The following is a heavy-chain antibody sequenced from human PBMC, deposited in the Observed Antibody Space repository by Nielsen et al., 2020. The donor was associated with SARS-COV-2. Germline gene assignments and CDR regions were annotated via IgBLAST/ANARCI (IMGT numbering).Heavy chain of an antibody. CDR1: GFTFSRFG. CDR2: ISYDGSDQ. V-gene: IGHV3-30*18. J-gene: IGHJ4*02. CDR3: EKDGAYFGVRGVVHFGY. D-gene: IGHD3-10*01. Sequence: LSLTCAASGFTFSRFGMHWVRQAPGKGLAWVGLISYDGSDQYYEDSLKGRFTISRDNSKNIVYLQMNSLRAEDTAVYYCEKDGAYFGVRGVVHFGYWGRGTLVTVSS.